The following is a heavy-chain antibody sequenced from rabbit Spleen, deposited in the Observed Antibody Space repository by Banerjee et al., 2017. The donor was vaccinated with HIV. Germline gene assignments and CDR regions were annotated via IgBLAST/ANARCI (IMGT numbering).Heavy chain of an antibody. Sequence: QSLEESGGDLVKPGASLTLTCTASGVSFSSSSYMCWVRQAPGKGLELIACIYGATGSSAWYANWAKGRFTISKTSSTTVTLQMTSLTAADTATYFCARDLTDVIGWNFGWWGPGTLVTV. J-gene: IGHJ4*01. CDR3: ARDLTDVIGWNFGW. CDR2: IYGATGSSA. D-gene: IGHD1-1*01. CDR1: GVSFSSSSY. V-gene: IGHV1S40*01.